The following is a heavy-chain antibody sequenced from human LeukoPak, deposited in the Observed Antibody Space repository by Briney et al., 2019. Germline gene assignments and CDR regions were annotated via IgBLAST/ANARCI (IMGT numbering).Heavy chain of an antibody. CDR1: GFTFGLYS. CDR2: IDSNSNFM. V-gene: IGHV3-21*01. J-gene: IGHJ4*02. D-gene: IGHD2-8*02. Sequence: GGSLRLPCAASGFTFGLYSMTWVRQAPGKGLEWVSLIDSNSNFMNYADSVKGRFTISRDNARNSLYLQMNSLRAEDTAVYYCARLFGGVTTFDYWGQGALVTVSS. CDR3: ARLFGGVTTFDY.